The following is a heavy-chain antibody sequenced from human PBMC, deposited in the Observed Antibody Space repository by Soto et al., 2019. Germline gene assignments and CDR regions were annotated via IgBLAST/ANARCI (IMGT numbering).Heavy chain of an antibody. CDR1: GFTVSSNY. D-gene: IGHD5-18*01. CDR2: IYSGGST. V-gene: IGHV3-66*01. Sequence: EVQLVESGGGLVQPGGSLRLSCAASGFTVSSNYMSWVRQAPGKGLEWVSVIYSGGSTYYADSVKGRFTISRDNSKNTLYLQMTGRRAEDTAVYYCARDQGYSHYCVQGTLVTVSS. CDR3: ARDQGYSHY. J-gene: IGHJ4*02.